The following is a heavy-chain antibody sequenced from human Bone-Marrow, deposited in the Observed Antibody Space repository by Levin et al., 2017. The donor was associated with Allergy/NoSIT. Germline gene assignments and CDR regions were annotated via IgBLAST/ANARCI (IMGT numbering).Heavy chain of an antibody. CDR2: VYHSETT. CDR1: ETSIRNSY. D-gene: IGHD3-3*01. Sequence: SQTLSLTCTVSETSIRNSYWNWIRQPPGKGLEWIGYVYHSETTKYNPSLKSRVTIAGDTATNQFSLKLDSVSAADTAVYYCARGGGGLEANLEFDFWGQGVLVTVSS. V-gene: IGHV4-59*01. J-gene: IGHJ4*02. CDR3: ARGGGGLEANLEFDF.